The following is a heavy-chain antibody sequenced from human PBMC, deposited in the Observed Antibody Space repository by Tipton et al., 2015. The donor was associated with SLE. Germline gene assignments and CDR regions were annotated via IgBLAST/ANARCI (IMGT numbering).Heavy chain of an antibody. CDR1: GFSFRSYS. J-gene: IGHJ4*02. D-gene: IGHD6-19*01. CDR2: ISYDGSDK. V-gene: IGHV3-30*04. CDR3: AKEITGWNYFEH. Sequence: SLRLSCAASGFSFRSYSMHWVRQAPGKGLGWVAIISYDGSDKYYADSVKGRFTISRDNSNNKLYLQMNSLRPEDTALYYCAKEITGWNYFEHWGQGTVASVSS.